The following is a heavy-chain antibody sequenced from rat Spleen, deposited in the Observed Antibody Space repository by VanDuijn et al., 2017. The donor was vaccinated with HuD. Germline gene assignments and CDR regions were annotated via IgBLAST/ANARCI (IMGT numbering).Heavy chain of an antibody. V-gene: IGHV5-17*01. CDR1: GFTFSDYG. Sequence: EVQLVESGGGLVQPGRSLKLSCAASGFTFSDYGMAWVRQAPKKGLEWVATIIDDGTRTFYRDSVKGRFTISRDNAKNTLYLQMDSLRSEDTATYYCARAYYDGTYYWGQGVMVTVSS. CDR2: IIDDGTRT. D-gene: IGHD1-12*02. CDR3: ARAYYDGTYY. J-gene: IGHJ2*01.